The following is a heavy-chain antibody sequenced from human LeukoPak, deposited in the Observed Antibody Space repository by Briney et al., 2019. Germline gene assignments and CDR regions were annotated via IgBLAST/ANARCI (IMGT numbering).Heavy chain of an antibody. CDR2: IYYSGST. CDR1: GGSISSYY. D-gene: IGHD3-16*01. Sequence: SETLSLTCTVSGGSISSYYWSWIRQPPGKGLEWIGYIYYSGSTSYNPSLKSRVTISVDTSKNQFSLKLSSVTAADTAVYYCARARFGDGLYFDYWGQGTLVTVSS. V-gene: IGHV4-59*01. CDR3: ARARFGDGLYFDY. J-gene: IGHJ4*02.